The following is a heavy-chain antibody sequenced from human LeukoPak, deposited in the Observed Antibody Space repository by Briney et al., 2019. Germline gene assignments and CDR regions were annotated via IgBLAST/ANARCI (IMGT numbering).Heavy chain of an antibody. J-gene: IGHJ6*03. CDR1: GFTFSRYI. CDR3: AKRGVEIATIYYMDV. Sequence: GGSLRLSCPASGFTFSRYILNWLRQAPGKGLEWVSSIGNSSSYIYYADSVKARFTISRDNSKNTLYLQMNSLRDEDTALYYCAKRGVEIATIYYMDVWGKGTAVT. CDR2: IGNSSSYI. D-gene: IGHD5-24*01. V-gene: IGHV3-21*01.